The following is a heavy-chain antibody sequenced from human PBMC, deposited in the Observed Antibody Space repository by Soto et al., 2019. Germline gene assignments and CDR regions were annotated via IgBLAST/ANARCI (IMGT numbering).Heavy chain of an antibody. CDR1: GFTFSRYD. D-gene: IGHD6-6*01. Sequence: EVQVVESGGGLVQPGGSLRLSCAASGFTFSRYDMHWVRQATGRGLEWVSGIGTSGDTYYAGSVKGRFTISRENAKNSVYLQMNSLRAGDTAVDYCARGALGFDPWCQGTLVAVSS. CDR3: ARGALGFDP. V-gene: IGHV3-13*04. J-gene: IGHJ5*02. CDR2: IGTSGDT.